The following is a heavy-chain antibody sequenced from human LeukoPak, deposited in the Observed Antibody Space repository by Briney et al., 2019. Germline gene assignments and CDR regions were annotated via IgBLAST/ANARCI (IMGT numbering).Heavy chain of an antibody. Sequence: SETLSLTCTVSGGSISSYYWSWIRQPPGKGLEWIGYIYYSGSTNYNPSLKSRVTISVDTSKNQFSLKLSSVTAADTAVYYCARVGPYYYDSSGYYYYWFDPWGQGTLVTVSS. V-gene: IGHV4-59*01. D-gene: IGHD3-22*01. CDR3: ARVGPYYYDSSGYYYYWFDP. J-gene: IGHJ5*02. CDR1: GGSISSYY. CDR2: IYYSGST.